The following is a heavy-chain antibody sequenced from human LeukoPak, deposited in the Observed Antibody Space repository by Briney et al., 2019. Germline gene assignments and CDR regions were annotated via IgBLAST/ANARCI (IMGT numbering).Heavy chain of an antibody. CDR3: ARVSYSGYDSGLFDY. CDR1: GGSFSGYY. Sequence: PSETLSLTCAVYGGSFSGYYWSWIRQPPGKGLEWIGYIYYSGSTNYNPSLKSRVTISVDTSKNQFSLKLSSVTAADTAVYYCARVSYSGYDSGLFDYWGQGTLVTVSS. D-gene: IGHD5-12*01. V-gene: IGHV4-59*01. CDR2: IYYSGST. J-gene: IGHJ4*02.